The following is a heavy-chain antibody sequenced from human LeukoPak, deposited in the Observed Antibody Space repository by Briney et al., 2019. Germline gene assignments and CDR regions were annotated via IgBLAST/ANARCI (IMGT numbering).Heavy chain of an antibody. V-gene: IGHV3-30*18. CDR1: GFTFSSYG. CDR3: AKCLSDILTGSFWYYYYGMDV. Sequence: PGGSLRLSCAASGFTFSSYGMHWVRQAPGKGLEWVAVISYDGSNKYYADSVKGRFTISRDNSKNTQYLQMNSLRAEDTAVYYCAKCLSDILTGSFWYYYYGMDVWGQGTTVTVSS. D-gene: IGHD3-9*01. CDR2: ISYDGSNK. J-gene: IGHJ6*02.